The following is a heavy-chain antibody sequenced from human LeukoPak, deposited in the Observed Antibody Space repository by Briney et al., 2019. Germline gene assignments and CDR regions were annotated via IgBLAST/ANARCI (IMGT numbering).Heavy chain of an antibody. CDR3: ARGARDCSGGSCYSVFEY. V-gene: IGHV4-59*01. Sequence: SETLSLTCTVSGGSISSYYWSWVRQPPGKGLEWIGYIYYSGSTNYNPSLKSRVTISVDTSENQFSLKLSSVTAADTAVYYCARGARDCSGGSCYSVFEYWGQGTLVTVSS. CDR1: GGSISSYY. D-gene: IGHD2-15*01. CDR2: IYYSGST. J-gene: IGHJ4*02.